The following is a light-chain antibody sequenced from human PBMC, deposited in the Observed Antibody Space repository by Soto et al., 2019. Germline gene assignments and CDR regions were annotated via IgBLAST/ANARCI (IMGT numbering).Light chain of an antibody. J-gene: IGKJ2*01. CDR1: QSVSGTY. CDR3: QQRSNWPVT. Sequence: IVLTQSPGTLSLSPGERATLSCRASQSVSGTYLAWYQQKPGQAPRLLIYDVSSRATGIPARFSGSGSGTDFTLTISSLEPEDFAVYYCQQRSNWPVTFGQGTKLEIK. V-gene: IGKV3D-20*02. CDR2: DVS.